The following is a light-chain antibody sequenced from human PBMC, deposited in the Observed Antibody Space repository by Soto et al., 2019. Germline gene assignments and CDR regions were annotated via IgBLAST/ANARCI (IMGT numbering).Light chain of an antibody. CDR3: QQYNSYST. CDR2: DAS. J-gene: IGKJ1*01. Sequence: DIQMTQSPSTLSGSVGDRVTITCRASQSISSYLNWYQQKPGKAPKLLIYDASSLESGVPSRFSGSGSGTEFTLTISSLQPDDFATYYCQQYNSYSTFGQGTKVDI. CDR1: QSISSY. V-gene: IGKV1-5*01.